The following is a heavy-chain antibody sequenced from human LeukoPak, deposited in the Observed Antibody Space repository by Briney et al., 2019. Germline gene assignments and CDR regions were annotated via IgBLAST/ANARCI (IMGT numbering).Heavy chain of an antibody. D-gene: IGHD2-2*01. CDR2: MNPNSGNT. V-gene: IGHV1-8*02. Sequence: ASVKVSCKASGGTFSSYAINWVRQATGQGLEWMGWMNPNSGNTGYAQKFQGRVTMTRNTSISTAYMELSSLRSEDTAVYYCALGGKIVVVPAAPTLLDYWGQGTLVTVSS. CDR3: ALGGKIVVVPAAPTLLDY. CDR1: GGTFSSYA. J-gene: IGHJ4*02.